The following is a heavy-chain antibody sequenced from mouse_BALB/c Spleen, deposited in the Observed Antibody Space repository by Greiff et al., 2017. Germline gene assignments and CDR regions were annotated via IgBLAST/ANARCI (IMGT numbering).Heavy chain of an antibody. CDR1: GFTFSDFY. J-gene: IGHJ3*01. V-gene: IGHV7-1*02. CDR2: SRNKANDYTT. CDR3: ARGYYGSSPSWFAY. D-gene: IGHD1-1*01. Sequence: EVKVVESGGGLVQPGGSLRLSCATSGFTFSDFYMEWVRQPPGKRLEWIAASRNKANDYTTEYSASVKGRFIVSRDTSRSILYLQMNALRAEDTAIYYCARGYYGSSPSWFAYWGQGTLVTVSA.